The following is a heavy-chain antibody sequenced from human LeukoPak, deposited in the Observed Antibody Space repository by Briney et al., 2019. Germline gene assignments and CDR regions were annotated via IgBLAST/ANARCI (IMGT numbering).Heavy chain of an antibody. CDR1: GFTFSSYA. J-gene: IGHJ4*02. CDR3: ARAGLWFGELPPYYFDY. V-gene: IGHV3-23*01. Sequence: GGSLRLSCAASGFTFSSYAMSWVRQAPGKGLEWVSAISGSGGSTYYADSVKGRFTISRDNAKNSLYLQMNSLRAEDTAVYYCARAGLWFGELPPYYFDYWGQGTLVTVSS. CDR2: ISGSGGST. D-gene: IGHD3-10*01.